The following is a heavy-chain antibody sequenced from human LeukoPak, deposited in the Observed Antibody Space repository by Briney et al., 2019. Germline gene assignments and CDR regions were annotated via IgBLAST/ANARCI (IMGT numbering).Heavy chain of an antibody. CDR1: GFSFSSYV. J-gene: IGHJ4*02. CDR3: XXXDY. V-gene: IGHV3-23*01. Sequence: GGSLRLSCAASGFSFSSYVMSWVRQAPGKGLEWVSAVRSSGDDTYYADSVKGRFTIARDNSKDTLSLQMNSLRVEDTAIYYXXXXDYWGQGTLVTISS. CDR2: VRSSGDDT.